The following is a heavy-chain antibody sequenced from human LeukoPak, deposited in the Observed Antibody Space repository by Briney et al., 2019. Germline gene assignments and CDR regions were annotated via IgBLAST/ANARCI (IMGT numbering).Heavy chain of an antibody. V-gene: IGHV3-74*01. CDR1: GFTFSSYW. J-gene: IGHJ1*01. Sequence: QPGGSLRLSCAASGFTFSSYWMHWVRQAPGKGLVWVSRINSDGSSTSYADSVKGRFTISRDNAKNTLYLQMNSMRAEDTAVYYCARGSGYSSGWRPEYFQHWGQGTLVTVSS. D-gene: IGHD6-19*01. CDR3: ARGSGYSSGWRPEYFQH. CDR2: INSDGSST.